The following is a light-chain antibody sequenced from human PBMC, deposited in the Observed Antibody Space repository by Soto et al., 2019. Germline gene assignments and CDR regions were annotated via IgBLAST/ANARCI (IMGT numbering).Light chain of an antibody. CDR2: GAS. J-gene: IGKJ1*01. Sequence: EIGLAQSACTLSLSPGERATLSCRSSQSVSNNYLAWYQQKPGQAPRLLIYGASTRATGIPDRFSGSGSGTDFTLTISRLEPEDFAVYYCQQYGSSPWTFGQGTKVDI. CDR1: QSVSNNY. V-gene: IGKV3-20*01. CDR3: QQYGSSPWT.